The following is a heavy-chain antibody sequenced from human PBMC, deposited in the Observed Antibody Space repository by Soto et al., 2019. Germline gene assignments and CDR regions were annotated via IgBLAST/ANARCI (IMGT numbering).Heavy chain of an antibody. CDR1: GYKFTNYW. J-gene: IGHJ3*02. CDR2: IYPGDSDT. D-gene: IGHD2-21*02. V-gene: IGHV5-51*01. Sequence: GESLKISCKGSGYKFTNYWIGWVRQMPGKGLEWMGIIYPGDSDTRYSPSFQGQVTISADKSISTAYLQWSSLKASDTAMYYCARPGLWGDSLGGFDAFDIWGQGTMVTVSS. CDR3: ARPGLWGDSLGGFDAFDI.